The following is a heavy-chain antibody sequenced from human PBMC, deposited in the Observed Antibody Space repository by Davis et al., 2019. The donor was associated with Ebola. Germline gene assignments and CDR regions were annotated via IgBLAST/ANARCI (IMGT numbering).Heavy chain of an antibody. D-gene: IGHD3-3*01. Sequence: MPSETLSLTCTVSGGSISSYYWSWIRQPPGMGLEWIGYIGYSGNTYYNPSLKGRVTISLDGPKNQISLKLTSVTAADTAVYYCARDNYDFWSGYYGLPWFDPWGQGTLVTVSS. CDR1: GGSISSYY. J-gene: IGHJ5*02. CDR3: ARDNYDFWSGYYGLPWFDP. V-gene: IGHV4-59*12. CDR2: IGYSGNT.